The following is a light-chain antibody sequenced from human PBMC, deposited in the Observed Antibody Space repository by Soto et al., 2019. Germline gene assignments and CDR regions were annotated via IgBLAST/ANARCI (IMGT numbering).Light chain of an antibody. CDR2: KAS. V-gene: IGKV1-5*03. J-gene: IGKJ1*01. Sequence: DIQMTQSPSTLSGSVGDRFTITFRASQTISSWLAWYQQKPGKAPKLLIYKASTLKSGVPSRFSGSGSGTEFTLTISSLQPDDFATYYCQHYNSYSEAVGQGNKVDIK. CDR3: QHYNSYSEA. CDR1: QTISSW.